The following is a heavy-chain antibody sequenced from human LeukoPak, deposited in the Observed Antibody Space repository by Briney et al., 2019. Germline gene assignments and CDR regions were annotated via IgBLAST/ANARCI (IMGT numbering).Heavy chain of an antibody. CDR2: TYYRSKLYN. V-gene: IGHV6-1*01. CDR3: ARLGLGGAFDI. Sequence: SQTLSLTCAISGDSFSSNSAVWNWVRQSPSRGLEWLGRTYYRSKLYNDYAVSVKSRITIKPDTSKNQFSPQPNSATPEDTAVYYCARLGLGGAFDIWGQGTMVTVSS. J-gene: IGHJ3*02. D-gene: IGHD2-15*01. CDR1: GDSFSSNSAV.